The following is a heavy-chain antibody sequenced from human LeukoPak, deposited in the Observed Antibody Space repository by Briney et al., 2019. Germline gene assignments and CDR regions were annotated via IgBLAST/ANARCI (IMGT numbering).Heavy chain of an antibody. V-gene: IGHV3-23*01. J-gene: IGHJ4*02. CDR1: GFTFSSYA. Sequence: RGSLRLSCAASGFTFSSYAMSWVRQAPGKGLEWVSAISGSGGSTYYADSVKGRFTVSRDNAKNSLYLQMNSLTAEDTAIYYCARSLRVAVAASYWGQGTLVTVSS. CDR3: ARSLRVAVAASY. D-gene: IGHD6-19*01. CDR2: ISGSGGST.